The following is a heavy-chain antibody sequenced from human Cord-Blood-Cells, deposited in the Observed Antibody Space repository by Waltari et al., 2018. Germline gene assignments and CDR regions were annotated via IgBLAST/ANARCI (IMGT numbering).Heavy chain of an antibody. Sequence: QVQLVESGGGVVQPGRSLRLSCAASGFTFSSYGMHWVRQAPGKGLEWVAVIWYDGSNKDYADSVKGRFTISRDNSKNTLYLQMNSLRAEDTAVYYCARDRSILEWLFDYWGQGTLVTVSS. CDR1: GFTFSSYG. CDR3: ARDRSILEWLFDY. V-gene: IGHV3-33*01. J-gene: IGHJ4*02. D-gene: IGHD3-3*01. CDR2: IWYDGSNK.